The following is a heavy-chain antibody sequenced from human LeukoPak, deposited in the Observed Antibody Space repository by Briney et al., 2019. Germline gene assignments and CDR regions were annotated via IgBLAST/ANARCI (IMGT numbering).Heavy chain of an antibody. J-gene: IGHJ5*02. Sequence: SETLSLTCTVSGGSISSSSYYWGWIRQPPGKGLEWIGSIYYSGSTYYNPSLKSRVTISVDTSKNQFSLKLSSVTAADTAVYYCARGGSSNNWFDPWGQGTLVTVSS. V-gene: IGHV4-39*07. CDR1: GGSISSSSYY. CDR3: ARGGSSNNWFDP. D-gene: IGHD3-10*01. CDR2: IYYSGST.